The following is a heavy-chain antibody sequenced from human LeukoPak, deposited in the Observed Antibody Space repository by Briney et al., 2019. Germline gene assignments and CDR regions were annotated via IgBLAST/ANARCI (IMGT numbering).Heavy chain of an antibody. CDR2: IRGDSSNI. J-gene: IGHJ4*02. D-gene: IGHD3-22*01. CDR1: GFTFSASY. Sequence: GGSLRLSCAASGFTFSASYMSWIRQAPGKGLEWVSYIRGDSSNISYADSVKGRFTIARDNTKNTLYLEMNSLRVEDTAVYYCARHYSDTNGYRSQWDYWGQGTLVTVSS. CDR3: ARHYSDTNGYRSQWDY. V-gene: IGHV3-11*04.